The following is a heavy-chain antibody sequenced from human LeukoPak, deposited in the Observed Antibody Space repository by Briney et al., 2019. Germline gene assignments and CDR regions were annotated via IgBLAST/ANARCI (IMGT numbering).Heavy chain of an antibody. CDR2: IYHSGSA. CDR1: GYSISSGYY. J-gene: IGHJ4*02. Sequence: SETLSLTCAVSGYSISSGYYWGWIRQPPGKGLEWIGSIYHSGSAYYNPSLKSRVTISVDTSKNQFSLKLSSVTAADTAVYYCARLLGPVYFDYWGQGTLVTVSS. CDR3: ARLLGPVYFDY. V-gene: IGHV4-38-2*01.